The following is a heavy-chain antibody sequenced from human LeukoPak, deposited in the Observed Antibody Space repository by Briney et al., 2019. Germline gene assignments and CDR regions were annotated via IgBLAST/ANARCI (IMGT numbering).Heavy chain of an antibody. CDR3: ARAQTYYGSGLRLGQAFDY. CDR2: TYYRSKWYN. V-gene: IGHV6-1*01. J-gene: IGHJ4*02. D-gene: IGHD3-10*01. Sequence: SQTLSLTCAISGDSVSSNSAAWNWIRQSPSRGLEWLGRTYYRSKWYNDYAVSVKGRITINPDTSKNQFSLQLNSVTPEDTAVYYCARAQTYYGSGLRLGQAFDYWGQGTLVTVSS. CDR1: GDSVSSNSAA.